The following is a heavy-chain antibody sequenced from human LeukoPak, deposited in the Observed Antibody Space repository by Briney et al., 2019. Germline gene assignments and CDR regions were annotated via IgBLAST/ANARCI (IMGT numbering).Heavy chain of an antibody. D-gene: IGHD5-18*01. CDR3: AKDWIQFNRVFDCFDS. CDR1: GFPFETNA. CDR2: IGNTET. Sequence: GGSLRLSCATSGFPFETNAISWVRQAPGKGLEWVATIGNTETFYADSVTGRFTISRDNSKNTVNLQMNRLRVEDTAIYYCAKDWIQFNRVFDCFDSWGQGTLVTVSS. V-gene: IGHV3-23*01. J-gene: IGHJ4*02.